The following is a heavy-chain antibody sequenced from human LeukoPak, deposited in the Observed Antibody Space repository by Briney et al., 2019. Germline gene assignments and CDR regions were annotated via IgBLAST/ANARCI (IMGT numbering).Heavy chain of an antibody. D-gene: IGHD3-3*01. V-gene: IGHV3-23*01. J-gene: IGHJ4*02. CDR2: ISGSGGST. CDR3: AKVQRITIFGVVSYFVY. CDR1: GFTFSSYA. Sequence: GGSLRLSCAASGFTFSSYAMSWVRQAPGKGLEWVSAISGSGGSTYYADSVKGRFTISRDNSKNTLYLQMNSLRAEDTAVYYCAKVQRITIFGVVSYFVYWGQGTLVTVSS.